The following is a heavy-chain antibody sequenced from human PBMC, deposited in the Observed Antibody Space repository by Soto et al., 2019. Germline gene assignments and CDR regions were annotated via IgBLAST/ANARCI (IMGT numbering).Heavy chain of an antibody. J-gene: IGHJ6*02. CDR1: GGTFSSYA. CDR3: ARVWGYSSSDPPDYYYYYGMDV. V-gene: IGHV1-69*01. Sequence: QVQLVQSGAEVKKPGSSVKVSCKASGGTFSSYAISWVRQAPGQGLEWMGGIIPTFGTANYAQKFQGRVMITADESTSTGYMELSSVRSEDTAVYYCARVWGYSSSDPPDYYYYYGMDVWGQGTTVTVSS. D-gene: IGHD6-6*01. CDR2: IIPTFGTA.